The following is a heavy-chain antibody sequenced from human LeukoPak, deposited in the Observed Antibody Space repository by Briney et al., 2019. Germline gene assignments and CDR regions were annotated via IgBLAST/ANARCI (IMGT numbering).Heavy chain of an antibody. J-gene: IGHJ4*02. Sequence: SDTLSLTCTVSGGSISNYLWSWIRQPPGKGLEWIGYIYYSGSTNYNPSLKSRVTILVDTSKNQFSLKVSSVTAADTAVYYCARGQYSGSCFDNWGQGSLVTVSS. CDR3: ARGQYSGSCFDN. V-gene: IGHV4-59*01. D-gene: IGHD1-26*01. CDR2: IYYSGST. CDR1: GGSISNYL.